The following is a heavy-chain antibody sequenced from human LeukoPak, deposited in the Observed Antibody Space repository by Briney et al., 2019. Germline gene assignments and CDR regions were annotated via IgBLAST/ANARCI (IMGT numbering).Heavy chain of an antibody. CDR2: ISSNGGST. J-gene: IGHJ3*02. Sequence: GGSLRLSCAASGFTFSSYAMHWVRQAPGKGLEYVSAISSNGGSTYYANSVKGRFTISRDNSKNTLYLQMGSLRAEDMAVYYCARRAAIDAFDIWGQGTMVTVSS. CDR3: ARRAAIDAFDI. D-gene: IGHD2-2*01. CDR1: GFTFSSYA. V-gene: IGHV3-64*01.